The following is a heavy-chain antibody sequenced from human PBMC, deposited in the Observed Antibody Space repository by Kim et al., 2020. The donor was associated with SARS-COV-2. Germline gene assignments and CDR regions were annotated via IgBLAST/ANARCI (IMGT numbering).Heavy chain of an antibody. Sequence: AAAMKGRFTNSRDNSKNTLYLQMNSLTPEDTALYYCARARGGSYYYGMDVWGQGTTVTVSS. J-gene: IGHJ6*02. D-gene: IGHD1-26*01. CDR3: ARARGGSYYYGMDV. V-gene: IGHV3-30*01.